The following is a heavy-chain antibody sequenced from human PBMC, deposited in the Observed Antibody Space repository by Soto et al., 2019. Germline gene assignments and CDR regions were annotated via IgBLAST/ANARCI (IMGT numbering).Heavy chain of an antibody. CDR2: INAGNGNA. D-gene: IGHD2-15*01. J-gene: IGHJ6*02. Sequence: QVQLVQSGAEVKKPGASVKVSCKASGYTFTSYAMHWVRQAPGQRLEWMGWINAGNGNAKYSQKFQGRGTITRDTSARTAYMGRSSLRSEDTAVYYCASEYCSGGSCPLSYGMDVWGHGNTVTVSS. CDR3: ASEYCSGGSCPLSYGMDV. CDR1: GYTFTSYA. V-gene: IGHV1-3*01.